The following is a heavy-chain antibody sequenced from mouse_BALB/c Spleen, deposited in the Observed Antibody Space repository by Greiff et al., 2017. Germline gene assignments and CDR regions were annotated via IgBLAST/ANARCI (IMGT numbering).Heavy chain of an antibody. J-gene: IGHJ3*01. Sequence: EVKLQESGAELVRSGASVKLSCTASGFNIKDYYMHWVKQRPEQGLEWIGWIDPENGDTEYAPKFQGKATMTADTSSNTAYLQLSSLTSEDTAVYYCNPLDSSGPYWGQGTLVTVSA. CDR3: NPLDSSGPY. CDR1: GFNIKDYY. CDR2: IDPENGDT. D-gene: IGHD3-2*01. V-gene: IGHV14-4*02.